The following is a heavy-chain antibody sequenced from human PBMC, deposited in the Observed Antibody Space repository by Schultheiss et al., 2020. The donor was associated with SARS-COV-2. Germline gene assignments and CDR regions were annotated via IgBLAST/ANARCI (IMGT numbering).Heavy chain of an antibody. D-gene: IGHD6-13*01. CDR3: ARDSGSSLGGDYFDY. CDR2: MNPNSGNT. J-gene: IGHJ4*02. V-gene: IGHV1-8*01. Sequence: ASVKVSCKASGYTFTSYDINWVRQATGQGLEWMGWMNPNSGNTGYAQKFQGRVTMTSNTSISTAYMELSSLRSEDTAVYYCARDSGSSLGGDYFDYWGQGTLVTVSS. CDR1: GYTFTSYD.